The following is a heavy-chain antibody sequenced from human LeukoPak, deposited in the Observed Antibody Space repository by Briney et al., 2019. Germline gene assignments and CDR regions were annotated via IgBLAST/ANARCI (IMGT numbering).Heavy chain of an antibody. CDR3: ARGGWEASY. J-gene: IGHJ4*02. CDR2: INHSGST. Sequence: SETLSLTCAVYGGSFSGYSWSWIRQPPGKGLEWIGEINHSGSTNYNPSLKSRVTISVDTSKNQFSLKLSSVTAADTAVYYCARGGWEASYWGQGTLVTVSS. D-gene: IGHD1-26*01. CDR1: GGSFSGYS. V-gene: IGHV4-34*01.